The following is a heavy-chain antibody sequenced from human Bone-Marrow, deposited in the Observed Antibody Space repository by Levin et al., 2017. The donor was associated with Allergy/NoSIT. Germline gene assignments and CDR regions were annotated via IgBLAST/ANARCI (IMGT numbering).Heavy chain of an antibody. V-gene: IGHV4-39*07. Sequence: SETLSLTCTVSGGSISDDSYYWAWVRQPPGRGLEWLGSIYYDASAYYNPSLKTRLTISVDTSKNQFSLRGNSVTAADTAVYYCAGEPNSPYYYHYGLDVWGQGTTVTVSS. J-gene: IGHJ6*02. CDR2: IYYDASA. CDR3: AGEPNSPYYYHYGLDV. D-gene: IGHD2/OR15-2a*01. CDR1: GGSISDDSYY.